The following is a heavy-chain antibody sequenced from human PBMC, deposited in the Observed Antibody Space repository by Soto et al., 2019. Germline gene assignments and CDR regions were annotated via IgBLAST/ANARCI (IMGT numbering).Heavy chain of an antibody. Sequence: SQTLSLTCAISGDSVSTNSVGWNWIRQSPSRGLEWLGRTYYKSEWYNDYAPSVKSRITINPDTSKNQFSLQLNSVTPEDTAVYYCARNIMSGSGVFDIWGQGTMVTVSS. V-gene: IGHV6-1*01. J-gene: IGHJ3*02. CDR2: TYYKSEWYN. CDR3: ARNIMSGSGVFDI. CDR1: GDSVSTNSVG. D-gene: IGHD2-8*01.